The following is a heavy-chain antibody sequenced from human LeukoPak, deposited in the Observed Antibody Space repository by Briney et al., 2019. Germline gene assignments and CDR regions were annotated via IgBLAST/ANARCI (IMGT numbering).Heavy chain of an antibody. CDR2: IKGDGSHT. D-gene: IGHD5-24*01. CDR3: TRDGDAYNFDY. CDR1: GFTFGNYW. J-gene: IGHJ4*02. V-gene: IGHV3-74*01. Sequence: GGSLRLSCAASGFTFGNYWMHWVRQAPGKGLEWVSRIKGDGSHTIYADSVKGRSTISRDNAKNTVYLQMNSLRAEDTAVYYCTRDGDAYNFDYWGQGTLVTVSS.